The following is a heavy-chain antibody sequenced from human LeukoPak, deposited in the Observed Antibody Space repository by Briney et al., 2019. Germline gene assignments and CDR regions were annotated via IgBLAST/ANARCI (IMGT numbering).Heavy chain of an antibody. J-gene: IGHJ4*02. CDR2: IKQDGSEK. V-gene: IGHV3-7*01. D-gene: IGHD3-9*01. CDR3: ARVKDYYDILTGYYQYYFDY. CDR1: GFTFSSYW. Sequence: PGGSLRLSCAASGFTFSSYWMSWVRQAPGKGLEWVANIKQDGSEKYYVDSVKGRFTISRDNAKNSLYLQMNSLRAEDTAVYYCARVKDYYDILTGYYQYYFDYWGQGTLVTVSS.